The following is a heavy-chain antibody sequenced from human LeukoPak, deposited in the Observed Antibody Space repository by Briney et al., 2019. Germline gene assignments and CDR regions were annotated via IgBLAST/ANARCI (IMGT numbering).Heavy chain of an antibody. D-gene: IGHD3-22*01. Sequence: PGGSLILSCAASGFTFSSYAMSWVRQAPGKGLEWVSAISGSGGSTYYADSVKGRFTISRDNSKNALYLQMNSLRAEDTAVYYCAKDRRFYDSSALDYWGQGTLVTVSS. CDR1: GFTFSSYA. J-gene: IGHJ4*02. V-gene: IGHV3-23*01. CDR3: AKDRRFYDSSALDY. CDR2: ISGSGGST.